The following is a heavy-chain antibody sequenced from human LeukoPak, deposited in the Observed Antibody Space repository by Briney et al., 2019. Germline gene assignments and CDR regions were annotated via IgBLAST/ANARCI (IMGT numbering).Heavy chain of an antibody. J-gene: IGHJ3*02. D-gene: IGHD3-22*01. V-gene: IGHV4-34*01. CDR1: GGSFSGYY. CDR3: ARGDSGGYYYVFAADAFDI. CDR2: INHSGST. Sequence: PSETLSLTCAVYGGSFSGYYWSWIRQPPGKGLEWIGEINHSGSTNYNPSLKSRVTISVDTSKNQFSLKLSSVTAADTAVYYCARGDSGGYYYVFAADAFDIWGQGTMVTVSS.